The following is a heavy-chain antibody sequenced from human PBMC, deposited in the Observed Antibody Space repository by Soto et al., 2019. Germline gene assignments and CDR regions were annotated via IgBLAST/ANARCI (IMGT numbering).Heavy chain of an antibody. CDR1: GFAYSWDS. D-gene: IGHD2-2*01. CDR3: ARDEGGRDIVVVPAAGEYYYYYYGMDV. CDR2: ISSSSSYI. Sequence: GVTLSRTCAVSGFAYSWDSTKWVNQAPGKGLERVSSISSSSSYIYYADSVKGRFTISRDNAKNSLYLQMNSLRAEDTAVYYCARDEGGRDIVVVPAAGEYYYYYYGMDVWGQGTTVTVSS. V-gene: IGHV3-21*01. J-gene: IGHJ6*02.